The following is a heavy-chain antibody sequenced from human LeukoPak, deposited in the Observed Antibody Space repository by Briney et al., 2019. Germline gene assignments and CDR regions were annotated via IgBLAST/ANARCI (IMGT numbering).Heavy chain of an antibody. J-gene: IGHJ4*02. CDR2: IYYSGST. D-gene: IGHD6-13*01. CDR3: ARGGTRIAAAGLDY. V-gene: IGHV4-59*01. Sequence: SETLSLACTVSGGSISSYYWTWIRQPPGKGLEWIGYIYYSGSTNYKPSLKSRVTISLDTSKNQFSLKLSSVTAADTAVYYCARGGTRIAAAGLDYWGQGTLVTVSS. CDR1: GGSISSYY.